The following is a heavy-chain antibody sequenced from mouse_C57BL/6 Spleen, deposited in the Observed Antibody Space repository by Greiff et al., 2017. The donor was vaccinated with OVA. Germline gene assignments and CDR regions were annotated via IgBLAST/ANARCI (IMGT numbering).Heavy chain of an antibody. CDR2: FDPNRGGP. D-gene: IGHD2-4*01. Sequence: VQLQQPGPGLVKPGPPVTLSCTVSGYSFTSYGMHWVNQGPGRGLEWLGGFDPNRGGPKYNEKFKGKATLTVDKPSSTAYMQLSSLTSEDSAVYYCARGSYYDYASDYWGQGTTLTVSS. CDR1: GYSFTSYG. CDR3: ARGSYYDYASDY. V-gene: IGHV1-72*01. J-gene: IGHJ2*01.